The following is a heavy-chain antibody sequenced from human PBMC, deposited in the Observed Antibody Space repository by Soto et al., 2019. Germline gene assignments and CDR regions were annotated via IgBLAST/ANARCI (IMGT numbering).Heavy chain of an antibody. J-gene: IGHJ3*02. CDR3: ARAMITFGGVIVPEDAFDI. V-gene: IGHV3-33*01. CDR2: IWYDGSNK. D-gene: IGHD3-16*02. CDR1: GFTFSSYG. Sequence: QVQLVESGGGMVQPGRSLRLSCAASGFTFSSYGMHWVRQAPGKGLEWVAVIWYDGSNKYYADSVKGRFTISRDNSKNTLYLQMNSLRAEDTAVYYCARAMITFGGVIVPEDAFDIWGQGTMVTVSS.